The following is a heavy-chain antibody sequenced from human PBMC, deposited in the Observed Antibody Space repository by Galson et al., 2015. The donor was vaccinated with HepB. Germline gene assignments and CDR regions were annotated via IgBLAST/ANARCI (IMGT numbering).Heavy chain of an antibody. J-gene: IGHJ3*02. CDR2: INSDGSST. CDR3: ARDGYNSALDI. V-gene: IGHV3-74*01. Sequence: SLRLSCAASGFPFTNYWMDWVRQVPGKGPVWVSHINSDGSSTSYADSVKGRFIISRDNAKNTLYLQMNSLSAEDTAVYYCARDGYNSALDIWGQGTMVIVSS. D-gene: IGHD5-24*01. CDR1: GFPFTNYW.